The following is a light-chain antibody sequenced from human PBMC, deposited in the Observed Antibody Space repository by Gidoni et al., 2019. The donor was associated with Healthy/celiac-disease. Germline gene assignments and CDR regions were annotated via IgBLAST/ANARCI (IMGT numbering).Light chain of an antibody. V-gene: IGKV3-20*01. J-gene: IGKJ1*01. CDR3: QQYGSSPEWT. CDR2: GAS. CDR1: QSVSSSY. Sequence: EIVLTQSPGTLSLSPGDRATVSCRASQSVSSSYLAWYQQIPGQAPRLLIYGASSRATGIPDRFSGSGSGTDFTLTISRLEPEDFAVYYCQQYGSSPEWTFGQGPKVEIK.